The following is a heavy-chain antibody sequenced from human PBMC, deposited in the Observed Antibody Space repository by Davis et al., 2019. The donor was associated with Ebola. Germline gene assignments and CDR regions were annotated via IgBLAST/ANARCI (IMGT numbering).Heavy chain of an antibody. CDR1: GFTFSAHT. CDR3: AKDLYYYDSSGYSAFDY. CDR2: ISGSGGST. V-gene: IGHV3-23*01. D-gene: IGHD3-22*01. J-gene: IGHJ4*02. Sequence: PGGSLRLSCSASGFTFSAHTMHWVRQAPGKGLEWVSAISGSGGSTYYADSVKGRFTISRDNSKNTLYLQMNSLRAEDTAVYYCAKDLYYYDSSGYSAFDYWGQGTLVTVSS.